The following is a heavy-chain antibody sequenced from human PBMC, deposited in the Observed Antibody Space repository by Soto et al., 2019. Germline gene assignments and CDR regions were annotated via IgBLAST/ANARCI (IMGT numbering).Heavy chain of an antibody. CDR3: ARDYSRQQLVPLDD. J-gene: IGHJ4*02. Sequence: GGSLRLSCAASGFTFSSYSMNWVRQAPGKGLEWVSYISSSSSTIYYADPVKGRFTISRDNAKNSLYLQMNSLRAEDTAVYYCARDYSRQQLVPLDDWGQGTLVTVSS. D-gene: IGHD6-13*01. V-gene: IGHV3-48*01. CDR1: GFTFSSYS. CDR2: ISSSSSTI.